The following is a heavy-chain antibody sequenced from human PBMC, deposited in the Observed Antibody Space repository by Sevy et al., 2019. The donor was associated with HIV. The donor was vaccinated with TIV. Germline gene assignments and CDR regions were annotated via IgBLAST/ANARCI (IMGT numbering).Heavy chain of an antibody. CDR3: ARRAVNWDYFEY. J-gene: IGHJ4*02. D-gene: IGHD3-16*01. Sequence: GGSLRLSSAASGFTFSSYAMSWIRQAPGKGLEWVSYISGLSNYINYADSVKGRFSISRDNVKDSLYLQMNSLRADDTAVYFCARRAVNWDYFEYWGQGTLVTVSS. CDR1: GFTFSSYA. CDR2: ISGLSNYI. V-gene: IGHV3-21*05.